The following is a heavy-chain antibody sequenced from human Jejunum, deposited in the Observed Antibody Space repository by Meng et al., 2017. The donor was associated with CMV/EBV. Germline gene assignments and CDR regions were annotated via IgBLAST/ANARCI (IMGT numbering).Heavy chain of an antibody. V-gene: IGHV2-5*02. D-gene: IGHD4-17*01. J-gene: IGHJ4*02. CDR1: FSLSKTEVG. Sequence: FSLSKTEVGAAWIRQPPGKAPEWLALIYWDDDKRYSSSLKSRLTITKDASKDQVALTMTNMDPADTATYYCAHRGRGTETSYSYYFDYWGQGALVTVSS. CDR3: AHRGRGTETSYSYYFDY. CDR2: IYWDDDK.